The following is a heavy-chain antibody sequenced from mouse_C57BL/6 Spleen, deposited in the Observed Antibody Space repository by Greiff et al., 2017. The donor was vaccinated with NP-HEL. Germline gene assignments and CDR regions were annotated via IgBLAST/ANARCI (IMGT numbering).Heavy chain of an antibody. D-gene: IGHD2-5*01. CDR3: ARSGYSKDYFDY. Sequence: VQLQESGAELVRPGTSVKVSCKASGYAFTNYLIEWVKQRPGQGLEWIGVINPGSGGTNYNEKFKGKATLTADKSSSTAYMQLSSLTSEDSAVYFCARSGYSKDYFDYWGQGTTLTVSS. CDR1: GYAFTNYL. V-gene: IGHV1-54*01. CDR2: INPGSGGT. J-gene: IGHJ2*01.